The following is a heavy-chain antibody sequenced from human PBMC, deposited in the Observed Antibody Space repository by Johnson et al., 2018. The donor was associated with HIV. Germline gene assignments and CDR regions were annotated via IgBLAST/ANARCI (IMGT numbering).Heavy chain of an antibody. V-gene: IGHV3-48*02. CDR3: ARDGRGLDAFDI. CDR1: GFTFSSYA. CDR2: ISGSGSTI. D-gene: IGHD3/OR15-3a*01. J-gene: IGHJ3*02. Sequence: VQLVESGGGLVQPGGSLRLSCAASGFTFSSYAMSWVRQAPETGLEWISYISGSGSTIYYADSVKGRFTIYRDTAKNSLYLQMNSLRDVDTAVYYCARDGRGLDAFDIWGQGTMFTVSS.